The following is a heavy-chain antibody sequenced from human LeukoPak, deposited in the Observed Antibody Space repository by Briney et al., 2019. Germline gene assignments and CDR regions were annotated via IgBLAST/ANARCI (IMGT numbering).Heavy chain of an antibody. D-gene: IGHD6-13*01. CDR2: INHSGST. Sequence: PSETLSLTCAVYGGSFSGYYWSWIRQPPGKGLEWIGEINHSGSTNYNPSLKSRVTISVDTSKNQFSLKLSSVTAADTAVYYCARERIDSSSWHHRIYYFDYWGQGTLVTVSS. CDR1: GGSFSGYY. V-gene: IGHV4-34*01. CDR3: ARERIDSSSWHHRIYYFDY. J-gene: IGHJ4*02.